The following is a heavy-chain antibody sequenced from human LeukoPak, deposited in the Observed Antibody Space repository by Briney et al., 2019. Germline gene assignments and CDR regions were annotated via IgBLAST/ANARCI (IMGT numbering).Heavy chain of an antibody. CDR3: ARAYFNGYGIDGFEY. V-gene: IGHV4-59*01. D-gene: IGHD5-18*01. J-gene: IGHJ4*02. CDR1: GVAISSYY. CDR2: FYDSGTT. Sequence: SETLSLTCAVSGVAISSYYWSWIRQSPGKGLEWIGHFYDSGTTQYNPSLKSRVTISVDTSKNQFSLKLNSVTAADTAVYYCARAYFNGYGIDGFEYWGQGVLVTVSS.